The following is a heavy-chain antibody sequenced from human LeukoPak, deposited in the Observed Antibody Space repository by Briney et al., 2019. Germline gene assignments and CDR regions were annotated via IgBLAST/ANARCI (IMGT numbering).Heavy chain of an antibody. CDR3: ATGYGVVYNFDY. V-gene: IGHV1-24*01. CDR1: GYTLTELS. Sequence: ASVKVSCKVSGYTLTELSMHWVRQAPGKGLEWMGGFDPEDGETIYAQKFQGRVTMTEDTSTDTAYMELSSLRSEDTAVYYCATGYGVVYNFDYWGQGTLVTVSS. J-gene: IGHJ4*02. CDR2: FDPEDGET. D-gene: IGHD2-2*01.